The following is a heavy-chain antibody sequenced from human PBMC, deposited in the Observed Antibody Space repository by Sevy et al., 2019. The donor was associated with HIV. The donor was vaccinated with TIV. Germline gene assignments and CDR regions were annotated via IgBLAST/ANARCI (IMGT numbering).Heavy chain of an antibody. CDR3: ARDCSSTKFIWGLDV. CDR1: GFTFSNYW. V-gene: IGHV3-7*03. Sequence: GGSLRLSCAASGFTFSNYWMSWVRQAPGKGLEWVANIKRDGSEKYYVASVKGRFTISRDNAKNSLHLQMNSLRAEDTAVYYCARDCSSTKFIWGLDVWGQGTTVTVSS. CDR2: IKRDGSEK. J-gene: IGHJ6*02. D-gene: IGHD2-2*01.